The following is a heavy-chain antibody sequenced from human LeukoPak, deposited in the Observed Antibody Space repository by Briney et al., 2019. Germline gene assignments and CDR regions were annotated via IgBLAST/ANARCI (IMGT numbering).Heavy chain of an antibody. CDR3: ARRRYYDFWSGPSAGGERGPPKRTHYYYYYMDV. Sequence: PSETLSLTCTVSGGSISSNNWWSWVRQPPGKGLEWVGEIYHRGSTNYNPSLKSRVTILVDKSKNQFSLKLSSVTAADTAVYYCARRRYYDFWSGPSAGGERGPPKRTHYYYYYMDVWGKGTTVTVSS. CDR1: GGSISSNNW. J-gene: IGHJ6*03. CDR2: IYHRGST. D-gene: IGHD3-3*01. V-gene: IGHV4-4*02.